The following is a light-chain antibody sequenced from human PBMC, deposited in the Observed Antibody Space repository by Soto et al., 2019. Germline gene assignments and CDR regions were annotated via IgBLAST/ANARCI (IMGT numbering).Light chain of an antibody. CDR1: QSVKNNY. V-gene: IGKV3-20*01. Sequence: EIVLKQSPDTLSLSPGERATLSCRASQSVKNNYLAWYQQKPGQAPRFLIYDASSRATGIPDRFSGSGSGTELTLTISRLEPADFAVSYCQQYGSTPLTFGGGTKVDIK. CDR3: QQYGSTPLT. CDR2: DAS. J-gene: IGKJ4*01.